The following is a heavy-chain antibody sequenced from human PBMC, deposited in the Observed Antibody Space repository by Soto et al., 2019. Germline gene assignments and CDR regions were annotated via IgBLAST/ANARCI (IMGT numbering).Heavy chain of an antibody. CDR1: GFTFSSYS. CDR2: ISSSSSYI. Sequence: EVQLVESGGGLVKPGGSLRLSCAASGFTFSSYSMNWVRQAPGKGLEWVSSISSSSSYIYYGDSVKGRFTISRDTAKNSLYLQMNSLRAEDTAVYYCARGLPDGSGQYCDYWGQGTLVTVSS. J-gene: IGHJ4*02. CDR3: ARGLPDGSGQYCDY. D-gene: IGHD3-10*01. V-gene: IGHV3-21*01.